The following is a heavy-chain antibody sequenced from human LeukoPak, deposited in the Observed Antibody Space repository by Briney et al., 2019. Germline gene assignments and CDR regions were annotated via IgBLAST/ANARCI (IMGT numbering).Heavy chain of an antibody. CDR1: GFTFSSYG. CDR2: ISYDGKNK. CDR3: AKDLTYYYDISGSYYGYYFDY. Sequence: GGSLRLSCAASGFTFSSYGMHWVRQAPGKGLEWVAVISYDGKNKYYADSVKGRFTISRDNSKNTLYLQMNSLRPEDTAVYYCAKDLTYYYDISGSYYGYYFDYWGQGTLLTVSS. D-gene: IGHD3-22*01. V-gene: IGHV3-30*18. J-gene: IGHJ4*02.